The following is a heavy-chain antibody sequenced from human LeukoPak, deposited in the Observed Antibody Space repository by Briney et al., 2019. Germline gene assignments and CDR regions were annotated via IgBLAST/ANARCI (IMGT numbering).Heavy chain of an antibody. CDR3: ARTDWNYPLDRFDY. V-gene: IGHV1-18*01. CDR1: GYTFTSYG. CDR2: ISAYNGIT. D-gene: IGHD1-7*01. J-gene: IGHJ4*02. Sequence: ASVKVSCKASGYTFTSYGISWVRQAPGQGLEWMGWISAYNGITNYARKLQGRVTITTDTSTSTAYMELRSLRSDDTAVYYCARTDWNYPLDRFDYWGQGTLVTVSS.